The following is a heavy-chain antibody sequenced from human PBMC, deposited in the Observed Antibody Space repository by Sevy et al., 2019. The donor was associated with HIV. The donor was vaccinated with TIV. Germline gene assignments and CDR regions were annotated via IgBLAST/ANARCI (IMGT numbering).Heavy chain of an antibody. D-gene: IGHD6-13*01. Sequence: SETLSLTCTISGDTIVSSGHYWGWIRQTPGKGLAWIGSVYYNGHTYYNPSLKSRLTISIDTSKNQFSLNLNSVTAADTGIYFCAREAGGYDYDYGMDVWGQGTTVTVSS. V-gene: IGHV4-39*01. CDR3: AREAGGYDYDYGMDV. J-gene: IGHJ6*02. CDR1: GDTIVSSGHY. CDR2: VYYNGHT.